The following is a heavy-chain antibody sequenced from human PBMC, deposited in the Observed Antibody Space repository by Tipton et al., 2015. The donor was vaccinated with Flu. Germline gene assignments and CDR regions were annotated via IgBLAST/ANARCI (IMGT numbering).Heavy chain of an antibody. CDR1: GGSISSGGYY. D-gene: IGHD3-22*01. CDR3: AREGDYYDSSGPISLFYY. CDR2: IYYSGST. J-gene: IGHJ4*02. V-gene: IGHV4-31*03. Sequence: LTCTVSGGSISSGGYYWSWIRQHPGKGLEWIGYIYYSGSTYYNPSLKSRVTISVDTSKNQFSLKLSSVTAADTAVYYCAREGDYYDSSGPISLFYYWGQGTLVTVSS.